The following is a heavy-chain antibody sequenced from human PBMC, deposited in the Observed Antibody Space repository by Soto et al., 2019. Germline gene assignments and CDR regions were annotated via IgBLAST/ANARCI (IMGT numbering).Heavy chain of an antibody. Sequence: SETLSLTCTVSGGSISTVNYWWSWIRQSPDMGLEWIGHIYNGGSIYNNPSLESRVTMSVDTSKNQLSLTLSSVSAAETAVYYCARGPSGDKVDSWGQGTLVTVS. CDR1: GGSISTVNYW. CDR3: ARGPSGDKVDS. V-gene: IGHV4-30-4*01. D-gene: IGHD7-27*01. CDR2: IYNGGSI. J-gene: IGHJ4*02.